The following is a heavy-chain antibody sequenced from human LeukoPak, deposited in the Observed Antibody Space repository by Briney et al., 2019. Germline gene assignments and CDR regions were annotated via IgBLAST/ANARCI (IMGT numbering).Heavy chain of an antibody. CDR2: IYTGGGR. J-gene: IGHJ4*02. V-gene: IGHV3-53*01. CDR3: AMGIDY. Sequence: VIYTGGGRYYADSVRDRFTISRDTSKNMVFLQMNSLRVEDTAVYYCAMGIDYWGRGTLVTVSS.